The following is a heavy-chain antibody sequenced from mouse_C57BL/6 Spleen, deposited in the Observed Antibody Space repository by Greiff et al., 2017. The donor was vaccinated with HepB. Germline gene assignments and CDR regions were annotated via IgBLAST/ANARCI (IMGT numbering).Heavy chain of an antibody. CDR1: GFTFSSYG. V-gene: IGHV5-6*01. CDR3: ARHSYYGNLYAMDY. D-gene: IGHD2-1*01. CDR2: ISSGGSYT. J-gene: IGHJ4*01. Sequence: EVKLVESGGDLVKPGGSLKLSCAASGFTFSSYGMSWVRQTPDKRLEWVATISSGGSYTYYPDSVKGRFTISRDNAKNTLYLQMSSLKSEDTAMYYCARHSYYGNLYAMDYWGQGTSVTVSS.